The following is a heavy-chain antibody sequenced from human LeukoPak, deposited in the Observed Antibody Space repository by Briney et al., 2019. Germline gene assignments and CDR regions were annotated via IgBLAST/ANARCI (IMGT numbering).Heavy chain of an antibody. CDR1: GYTFTSYD. CDR3: AREFRTMIVVVTSRVFGY. V-gene: IGHV1-8*01. Sequence: GASVKVSCKASGYTFTSYDINWVRQATGQGLEWMGWMNPNSGNTGYAQKFQGRVTMTRDTSISTAYMELSRLRSDDTAVYYCAREFRTMIVVVTSRVFGYWGQGTLVTVSS. J-gene: IGHJ4*02. CDR2: MNPNSGNT. D-gene: IGHD3-22*01.